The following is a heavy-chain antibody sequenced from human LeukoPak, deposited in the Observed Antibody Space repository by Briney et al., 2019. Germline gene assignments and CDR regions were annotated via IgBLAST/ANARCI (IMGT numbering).Heavy chain of an antibody. V-gene: IGHV3-30*18. J-gene: IGHJ4*02. CDR2: ISYDGSDK. D-gene: IGHD1-7*01. CDR3: AKYHAGDWHYLDY. Sequence: GGSLRLSCAASGFTFSSNAMHWVRQAPGKGLEWVAIISYDGSDKYYADSVKGQFTISRDNSKNTLYLQMSSLRAEDTAIYYCAKYHAGDWHYLDYWGQGSLVTVSS. CDR1: GFTFSSNA.